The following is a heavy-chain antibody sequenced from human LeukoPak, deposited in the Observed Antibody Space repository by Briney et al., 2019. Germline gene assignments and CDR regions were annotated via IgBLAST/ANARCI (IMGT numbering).Heavy chain of an antibody. V-gene: IGHV1-8*01. Sequence: ASVKVSCKASGYTFTSYDINWVRQATGQRLEWMGWMNPNSGNTGYAQKFQGRVTMTRNTSIRTAYMELSSLRSEDTAVYYCARGLEGQYYDFWNLYYFGNWFDPWGQGTLVTVSS. D-gene: IGHD3-3*01. CDR3: ARGLEGQYYDFWNLYYFGNWFDP. J-gene: IGHJ5*02. CDR2: MNPNSGNT. CDR1: GYTFTSYD.